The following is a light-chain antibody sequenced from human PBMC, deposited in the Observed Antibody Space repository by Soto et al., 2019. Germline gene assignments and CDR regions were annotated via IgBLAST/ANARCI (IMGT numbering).Light chain of an antibody. Sequence: DIQMTQSPSTLPASVGDRVTITCRASQSISTWLAWYQQKPGKAPKLLTYDASSLESGVPSRFSGSGSGTEFTLTISSLQPEDFASYYCQRYNSYSTFGQGTKVDIK. V-gene: IGKV1-5*01. CDR3: QRYNSYST. CDR2: DAS. J-gene: IGKJ1*01. CDR1: QSISTW.